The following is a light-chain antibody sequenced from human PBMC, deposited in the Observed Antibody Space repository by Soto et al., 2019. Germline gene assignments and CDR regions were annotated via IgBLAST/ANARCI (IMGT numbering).Light chain of an antibody. CDR3: QQYERWPPLT. CDR2: GAS. Sequence: EILMTQSPASLSLSPGERFTLSCRSSQSVRSELAWYQQKSGQPPRLLIYGASTRATGIPARFSGSGSGTEFTLTINDLQSEDFAVYYCQQYERWPPLTFGGGTKVDIK. V-gene: IGKV3-15*01. J-gene: IGKJ4*01. CDR1: QSVRSE.